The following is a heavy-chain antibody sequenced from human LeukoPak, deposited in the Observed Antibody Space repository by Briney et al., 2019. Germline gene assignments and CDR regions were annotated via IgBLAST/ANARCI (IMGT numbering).Heavy chain of an antibody. J-gene: IGHJ4*02. V-gene: IGHV4-39*01. CDR3: ARHGEGRLGLDYSSGWYDY. CDR1: GGSISSSSYY. Sequence: SETLSLTCTVSGGSISSSSYYWGWIRQPPGKGLEWIGSIYYSGSTYYNPSLKSRVTISVDTSKNQFSLKLSSVTAADTAVYYCARHGEGRLGLDYSSGWYDYWGQGTLVTVSS. CDR2: IYYSGST. D-gene: IGHD6-19*01.